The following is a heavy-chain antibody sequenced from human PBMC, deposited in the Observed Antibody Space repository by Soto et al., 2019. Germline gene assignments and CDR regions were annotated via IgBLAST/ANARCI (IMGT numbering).Heavy chain of an antibody. J-gene: IGHJ3*02. CDR1: GGSISSGGYY. CDR2: IYYSGST. Sequence: PSETLSLTCTVSGGSISSGGYYWSWIRQHPGKGLEWIGYIYYSGSTYYNPSLKSRVTISVDTSKNQFSLKLSSVTAADTAVYYCARAAASGSYPAAFDIWGQGTMIPVSS. CDR3: ARAAASGSYPAAFDI. D-gene: IGHD1-26*01. V-gene: IGHV4-31*03.